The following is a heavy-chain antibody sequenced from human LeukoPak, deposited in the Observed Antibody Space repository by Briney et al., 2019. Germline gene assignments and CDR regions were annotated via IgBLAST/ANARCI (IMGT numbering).Heavy chain of an antibody. CDR3: ARGLRRWVPAAILPPTKNYGMDV. CDR2: INHSGST. D-gene: IGHD2-2*01. Sequence: SETLSLTCAVYGGSFSGYYWSWIRQPPGKGLEWIGEINHSGSTNYNPSLKSRVTISVDTSKNQLSLKLSSVTAADTAVYYCARGLRRWVPAAILPPTKNYGMDVWGQGTTVTVSS. V-gene: IGHV4-34*01. CDR1: GGSFSGYY. J-gene: IGHJ6*02.